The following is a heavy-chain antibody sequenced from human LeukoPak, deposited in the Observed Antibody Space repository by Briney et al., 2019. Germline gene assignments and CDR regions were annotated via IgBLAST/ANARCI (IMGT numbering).Heavy chain of an antibody. CDR1: GWSFNDYY. V-gene: IGHV4-34*01. CDR2: INARGDT. D-gene: IGHD2-2*01. J-gene: IGHJ5*02. Sequence: SETLSLTCAVYGWSFNDYYWNWIRQPPGKGLEWIGEINARGDTNYNPSLKSRVTISVDTSKTQFSLRLTSMTAADTALYYCARGQVPAARGYNWFDPWGQGTLVTVSS. CDR3: ARGQVPAARGYNWFDP.